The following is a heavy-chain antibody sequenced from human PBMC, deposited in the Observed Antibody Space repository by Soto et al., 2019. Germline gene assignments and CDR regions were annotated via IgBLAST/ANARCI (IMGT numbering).Heavy chain of an antibody. V-gene: IGHV2-5*02. CDR3: AQRRYCTNGVCYSGGFDY. CDR2: IYWDDDK. CDR1: GFSLSTSGVG. J-gene: IGHJ4*02. Sequence: SGPTQVNPTNPLTLTWSFSGFSLSTSGVGVGWVRQPPGKSLEYLTLIYWDDDKRYRPSLKSRLTITKDTAKNQVVLKMTNMDPVDTATYYCAQRRYCTNGVCYSGGFDYWGQGTLVTVSS. D-gene: IGHD2-8*01.